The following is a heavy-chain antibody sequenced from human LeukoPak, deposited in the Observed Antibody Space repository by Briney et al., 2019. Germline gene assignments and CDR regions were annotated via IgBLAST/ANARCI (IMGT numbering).Heavy chain of an antibody. CDR2: IKQDGSEK. D-gene: IGHD4-17*01. CDR1: GFTFSSYW. J-gene: IGHJ4*02. CDR3: ARGSSAGTVTIDGGTFPDY. V-gene: IGHV3-7*01. Sequence: PGGSLRLSCAASGFTFSSYWMSWVRQAPGKGLEWVANIKQDGSEKYYVDSVKGRFTISRDNAKNSLYLQMNSLRAEDTAVYYCARGSSAGTVTIDGGTFPDYWGQGTLVTVSS.